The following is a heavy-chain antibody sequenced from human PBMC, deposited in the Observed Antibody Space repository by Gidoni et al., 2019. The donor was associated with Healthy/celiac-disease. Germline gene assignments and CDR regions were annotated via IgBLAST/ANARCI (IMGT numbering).Heavy chain of an antibody. CDR2: ISGSGGST. V-gene: IGHV3-23*01. CDR3: AKLRPIAAAGTVRYFDY. CDR1: GFPFSSYA. D-gene: IGHD6-13*01. Sequence: EVQLLESGGGLVQPGGSLRLSCAASGFPFSSYAMSWVRQAPGKGLEWVSAISGSGGSTYYADSVKGRFTISRDNSKNTLYLQMNSLRAEDTAVYYCAKLRPIAAAGTVRYFDYWGQGTLVTVSS. J-gene: IGHJ4*02.